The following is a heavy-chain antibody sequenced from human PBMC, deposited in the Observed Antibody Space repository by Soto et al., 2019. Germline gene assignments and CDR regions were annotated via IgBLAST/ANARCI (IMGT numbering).Heavy chain of an antibody. CDR3: ARAREGYCTNGVCFFNWFDP. V-gene: IGHV1-69*01. D-gene: IGHD2-8*01. CDR1: GGTFSSYA. J-gene: IGHJ5*02. CDR2: IIPIFGTA. Sequence: QVQLVQSGAEVKKPGSSVKVSCKASGGTFSSYAISWVRQAPGQGLEWMGGIIPIFGTANYAQTFQGRVTITADESTSTAYMELSSLRSEDTAVYYCARAREGYCTNGVCFFNWFDPWGQGTLVTVSS.